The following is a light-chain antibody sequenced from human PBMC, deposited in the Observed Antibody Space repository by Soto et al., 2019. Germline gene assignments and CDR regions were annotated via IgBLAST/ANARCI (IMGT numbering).Light chain of an antibody. CDR2: EVS. J-gene: IGLJ1*01. CDR1: SSDVGGYNY. CDR3: SSYTSSTAYV. Sequence: QYVLAHPASVSWSPGHSITISCTGTSSDVGGYNYVSWYQLHPGKAPKLMVYEVSNRPSGVSNRFSGSKSGNTASLTISGLQAEEEADYYCSSYTSSTAYVFGTGTKVTVL. V-gene: IGLV2-14*01.